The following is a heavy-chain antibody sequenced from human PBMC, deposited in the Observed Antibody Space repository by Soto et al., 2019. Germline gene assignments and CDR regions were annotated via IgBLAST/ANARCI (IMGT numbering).Heavy chain of an antibody. CDR3: ARGGSPGLGDDHYYYYGMDV. Sequence: SVKVSCKASGGTFSSYAISWVRQAPGQGLEWMGGIIPIFGTANYAQKFQGRVTITADESTSTAYMELSSLRSEDTAVYYCARGGSPGLGDDHYYYYGMDVWGQGTTVTVSS. D-gene: IGHD1-26*01. J-gene: IGHJ6*02. CDR1: GGTFSSYA. V-gene: IGHV1-69*13. CDR2: IIPIFGTA.